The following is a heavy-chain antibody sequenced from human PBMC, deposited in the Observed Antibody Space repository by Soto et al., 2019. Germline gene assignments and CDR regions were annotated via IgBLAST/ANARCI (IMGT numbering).Heavy chain of an antibody. CDR2: ISAYNGNT. CDR1: GSTFTSYG. Sequence: ASVKVSCKXSGSTFTSYGISWVRQAPGQGLEWMGWISAYNGNTNYAQKLPGRVTMTTDTSTSTAYMELRCLRSDDTAVYYCARLLRFMERISPEIFAYWSQATLLTVPS. J-gene: IGHJ4*02. CDR3: ARLLRFMERISPEIFAY. V-gene: IGHV1-18*01. D-gene: IGHD3-3*01.